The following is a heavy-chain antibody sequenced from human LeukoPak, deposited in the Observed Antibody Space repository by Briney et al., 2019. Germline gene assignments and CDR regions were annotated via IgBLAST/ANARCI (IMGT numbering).Heavy chain of an antibody. CDR2: ISYDGSNK. V-gene: IGHV3-30-3*01. CDR3: ARERWGYCSGGSCTDGMDV. CDR1: GFTFSSYA. D-gene: IGHD2-15*01. Sequence: PGGSLRLSCAASGFTFSSYAMHWVRQAPGKGLEWVAVISYDGSNKYYADSVKGRFTISRDNSKNTLYLQMNSLRAEDTAVYYCARERWGYCSGGSCTDGMDVWGQGTTVTVSS. J-gene: IGHJ6*02.